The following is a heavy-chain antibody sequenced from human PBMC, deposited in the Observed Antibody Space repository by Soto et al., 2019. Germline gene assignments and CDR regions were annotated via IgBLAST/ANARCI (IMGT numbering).Heavy chain of an antibody. V-gene: IGHV3-21*01. Sequence: EVQLVESGGGLVKPGGSLRLSCAASGFTFSSYTMNWVRQAPGKGLEWVSSISSGSSYIYYADSMKGRFTISRDNAKNSLYLQMNSLRAEDTAVYYCARGVLSDSGTCYWGRGTLATVSS. D-gene: IGHD2-15*01. CDR3: ARGVLSDSGTCY. J-gene: IGHJ4*02. CDR1: GFTFSSYT. CDR2: ISSGSSYI.